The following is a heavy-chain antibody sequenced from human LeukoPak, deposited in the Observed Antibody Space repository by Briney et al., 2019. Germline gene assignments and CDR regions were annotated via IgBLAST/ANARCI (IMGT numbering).Heavy chain of an antibody. CDR3: ARESITMIVVVINPPDY. J-gene: IGHJ4*02. CDR1: GFTFSSYS. V-gene: IGHV3-21*01. D-gene: IGHD3-22*01. CDR2: ISSSSSHI. Sequence: GGSLRLSCAASGFTFSSYSMNWVRQAPGKGLEGVSSISSSSSHIYYADSVKGRFTISRDNAKNSLYLQMNSLRAEDTAVYYCARESITMIVVVINPPDYWGQGTLVTVSS.